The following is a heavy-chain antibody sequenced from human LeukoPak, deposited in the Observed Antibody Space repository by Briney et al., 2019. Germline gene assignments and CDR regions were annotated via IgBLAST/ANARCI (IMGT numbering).Heavy chain of an antibody. J-gene: IGHJ4*02. CDR1: GFTFSSSW. CDR3: ARTIFGVVTGFDY. V-gene: IGHV3-74*01. CDR2: ISSDGITT. Sequence: GGSLRLSCAASGFTFSSSWMHWVRQVPGKGLVWVSRISSDGITTNYADSVKGRFTISRDNAKNTLYLQMNSLRAEDTAVYYCARTIFGVVTGFDYWGQGTLVTVSS. D-gene: IGHD3-3*01.